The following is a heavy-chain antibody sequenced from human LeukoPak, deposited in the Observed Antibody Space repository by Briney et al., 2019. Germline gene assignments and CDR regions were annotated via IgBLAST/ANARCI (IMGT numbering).Heavy chain of an antibody. V-gene: IGHV3-33*01. Sequence: PGGSLRLSCAASGFIFSSNGMYWVRQAPGKGLEWVALIWYDGSDKHYTDSVKGRFTISRDNSKNTLFLQMNSLRAEDTAVYYCARLWGAAMLDYWGQGTLVTVSS. D-gene: IGHD5-18*01. CDR1: GFIFSSNG. CDR3: ARLWGAAMLDY. CDR2: IWYDGSDK. J-gene: IGHJ4*02.